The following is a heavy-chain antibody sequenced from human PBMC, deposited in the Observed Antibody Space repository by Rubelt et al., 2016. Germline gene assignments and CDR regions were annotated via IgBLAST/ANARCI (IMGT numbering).Heavy chain of an antibody. V-gene: IGHV4-39*07. J-gene: IGHJ5*02. CDR3: ARSLRGAVPGSRWYDP. Sequence: QLQLQESGPGLVKPSETLSLTCTVSGGSISSSTYYWGWIRQPPGKGLEWIGSIYYSGSTYYNPSLRVRVPSSVDRSRTQLSRGRSSVTAADTAGCDCARSLRGAVPGSRWYDPWGQGTLVTVSS. CDR2: IYYSGST. CDR1: GGSISSSTYY. D-gene: IGHD6-19*01.